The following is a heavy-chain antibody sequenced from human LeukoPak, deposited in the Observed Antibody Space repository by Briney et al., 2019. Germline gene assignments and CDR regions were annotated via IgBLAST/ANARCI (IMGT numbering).Heavy chain of an antibody. D-gene: IGHD2-15*01. CDR1: NGSISSYY. CDR2: IYHSENA. CDR3: ARHGLGYCSGGTCPYYFDY. V-gene: IGHV4-59*08. J-gene: IGHJ4*02. Sequence: SETLSLTCTVSNGSISSYYWSWIRQPPGKGLEWIGYIYHSENARYNPSLKSRVTILVDTSKNQFSLKLSSVSAADTAVYYCARHGLGYCSGGTCPYYFDYWGQGTLVTVSS.